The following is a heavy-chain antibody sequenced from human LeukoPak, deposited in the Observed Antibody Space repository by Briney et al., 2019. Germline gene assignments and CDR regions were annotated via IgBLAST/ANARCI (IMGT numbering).Heavy chain of an antibody. Sequence: SETLSLTCTVSGGHIDSFFWNWIRQPPGKGLEWIGYIDNSGSTKYSPSLKSRITMSRDTSKKQFSLKLTSVTAADTAMYYCASGAGWLFDYWGQGTLVSVSS. D-gene: IGHD6-19*01. CDR3: ASGAGWLFDY. V-gene: IGHV4-4*08. CDR2: IDNSGST. CDR1: GGHIDSFF. J-gene: IGHJ4*02.